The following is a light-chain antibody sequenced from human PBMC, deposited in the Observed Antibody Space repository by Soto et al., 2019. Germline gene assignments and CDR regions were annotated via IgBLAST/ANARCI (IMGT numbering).Light chain of an antibody. CDR3: QSYDSSLSGFWV. J-gene: IGLJ3*02. CDR1: SSNIGAGYD. Sequence: QSVLTQPPSVSGAPGQRVTISCTGSSSNIGAGYDVHWYQQLLGTAPKLLIYGNSNRPSGVPDRFSGSKSGTSASLAITGLQAEDEADYYCQSYDSSLSGFWVFGGGTKLTVL. V-gene: IGLV1-40*01. CDR2: GNS.